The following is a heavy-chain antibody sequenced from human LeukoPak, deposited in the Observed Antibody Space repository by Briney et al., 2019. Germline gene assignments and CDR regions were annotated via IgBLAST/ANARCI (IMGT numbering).Heavy chain of an antibody. CDR3: ARVNAMVRGDPDAFDI. CDR1: GYTFTSYY. CDR2: IIPIFGTA. V-gene: IGHV1-69*13. Sequence: ASVTVSCKASGYTFTSYYMHWVRQAPGQGLEWMGGIIPIFGTANYAQKFQGRVTITADESTSTAYMELSSLRSEDTAVYYCARVNAMVRGDPDAFDIWGQGTMVTVSS. D-gene: IGHD3-10*01. J-gene: IGHJ3*02.